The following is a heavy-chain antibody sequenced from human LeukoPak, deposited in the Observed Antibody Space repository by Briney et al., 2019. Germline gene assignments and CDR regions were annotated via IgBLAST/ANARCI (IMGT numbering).Heavy chain of an antibody. Sequence: SETLSLTCTVSGGSISSYYWGWIRQPPGKGLEWIGSIYHSGSTYYNPSLKSRVTISVDTSKNQFSLKLSSVTAADTAVYYCARPRRDYYYYYYMDVWGKGTTVTVSS. CDR1: GGSISSYY. V-gene: IGHV4-38-2*02. CDR3: ARPRRDYYYYYYMDV. CDR2: IYHSGST. J-gene: IGHJ6*03.